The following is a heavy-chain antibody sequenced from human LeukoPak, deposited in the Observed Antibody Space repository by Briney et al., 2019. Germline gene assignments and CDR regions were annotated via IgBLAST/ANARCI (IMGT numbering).Heavy chain of an antibody. V-gene: IGHV3-7*01. J-gene: IGHJ6*02. CDR2: INNEGGDI. Sequence: PGGSLRLSCAASGFTFSSSWMGWVRQSPGRGLEWLAHINNEGGDIQYADSVKGRFIISRDNAKDSLYLQMNGLRGDDTAVYYCATYNNWVAGDVWGQGTTVSVSS. CDR1: GFTFSSSW. D-gene: IGHD1-1*01. CDR3: ATYNNWVAGDV.